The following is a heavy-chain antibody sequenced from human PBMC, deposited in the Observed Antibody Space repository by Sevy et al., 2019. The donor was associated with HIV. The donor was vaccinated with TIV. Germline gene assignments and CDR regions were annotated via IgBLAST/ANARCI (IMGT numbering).Heavy chain of an antibody. CDR1: GFTFSSYS. J-gene: IGHJ4*02. CDR2: ISSSSSYI. V-gene: IGHV3-21*01. CDR3: ARDMRDYVWGSYPIDY. Sequence: GGSLRLSCAASGFTFSSYSMNWVRQAPGKGLEWVSSISSSSSYIYYADPVKGRFTISRDNAKNSLYLQMNSLRAEDRAVYYCARDMRDYVWGSYPIDYWGQGTLVTVSS. D-gene: IGHD3-16*01.